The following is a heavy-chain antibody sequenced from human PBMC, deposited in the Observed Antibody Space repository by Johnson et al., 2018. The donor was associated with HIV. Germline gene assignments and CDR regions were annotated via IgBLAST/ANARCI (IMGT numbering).Heavy chain of an antibody. Sequence: VQLVESGGGVVQPGRSLRLSCAASGFTFSSYDMHWVRQATGKGLEWVSAIGTAGDTYYPGSVKGRFTIARENAKNSLYLQMNSLRAGDTAVYYCARVSNHAFDIWGQGTIVTVSS. CDR3: ARVSNHAFDI. J-gene: IGHJ3*02. CDR2: IGTAGDT. V-gene: IGHV3-13*01. CDR1: GFTFSSYD.